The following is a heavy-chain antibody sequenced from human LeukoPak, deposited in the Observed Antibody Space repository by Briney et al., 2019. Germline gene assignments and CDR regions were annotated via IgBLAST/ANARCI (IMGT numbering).Heavy chain of an antibody. CDR1: GFTFSTYP. CDR3: ANLYSGSPSDAFDV. J-gene: IGHJ3*01. CDR2: ISPDRTYT. V-gene: IGHV3-30*04. Sequence: GRSLRLSCAASGFTFSTYPFHWVRQAPGKGLEWVAVISPDRTYTYYADAAKGRFTISRDNSENTLSLQMNSLRGDDTAVYYCANLYSGSPSDAFDVWGQGTMVTVSS. D-gene: IGHD1-26*01.